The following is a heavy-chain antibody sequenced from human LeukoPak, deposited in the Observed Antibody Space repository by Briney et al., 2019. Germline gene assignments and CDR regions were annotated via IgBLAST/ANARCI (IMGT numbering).Heavy chain of an antibody. Sequence: AAVKDSCKAAGYTFISYGISWVRQAPGQGLEWMGWISAYYGNTDYAQKLQGRVTMTTDTSTSTAYMELRSLRSDDTAVYYCARGAYRYDFLFDHWGQGTLVTVSS. J-gene: IGHJ4*02. D-gene: IGHD5-18*01. V-gene: IGHV1-18*01. CDR3: ARGAYRYDFLFDH. CDR1: GYTFISYG. CDR2: ISAYYGNT.